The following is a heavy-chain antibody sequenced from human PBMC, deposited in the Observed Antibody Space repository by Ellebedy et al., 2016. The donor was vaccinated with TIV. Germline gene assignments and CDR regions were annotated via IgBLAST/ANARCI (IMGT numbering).Heavy chain of an antibody. CDR2: ISSNGGST. CDR3: VKEGRDGYNYYFDY. Sequence: GESLKISXAASGFTFSSYAMHWVRQAPGKGLEYVSAISSNGGSTYYADSVKGRFTISRDNSKNTLYLQMSSLRAEDTAVYYCVKEGRDGYNYYFDYWGQGTLVTVSS. D-gene: IGHD5-24*01. J-gene: IGHJ4*02. V-gene: IGHV3-64D*06. CDR1: GFTFSSYA.